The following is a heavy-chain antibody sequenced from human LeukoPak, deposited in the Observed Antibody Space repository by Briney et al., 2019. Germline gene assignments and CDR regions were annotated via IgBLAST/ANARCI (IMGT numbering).Heavy chain of an antibody. J-gene: IGHJ4*02. Sequence: PSETLSLTCTVSGGSLSSYYWSWIRQPPGKGLEWIGYIYYSGSTNYNPSLKSRVTISVDTSKNQFSLKLTSVTAADTAVYYCARQEYASGNSYYLDYWGQGTLVTVSS. D-gene: IGHD2/OR15-2a*01. CDR3: ARQEYASGNSYYLDY. CDR2: IYYSGST. V-gene: IGHV4-59*08. CDR1: GGSLSSYY.